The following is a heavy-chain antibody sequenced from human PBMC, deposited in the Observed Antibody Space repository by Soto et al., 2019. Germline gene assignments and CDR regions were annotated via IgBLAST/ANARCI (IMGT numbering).Heavy chain of an antibody. D-gene: IGHD6-6*01. CDR2: ISGSGGST. J-gene: IGHJ4*02. CDR1: GFTFSSYA. V-gene: IGHV3-23*01. CDR3: ATSLEYSSSASGPGGY. Sequence: GSLRLSCAASGFTFSSYAMSWVRQAPGKGLEWVSAISGSGGSTYYADSVKGRFTISRDNSKNTLYLQMNSLRAEDTAVYYCATSLEYSSSASGPGGYWGQGTLVTV.